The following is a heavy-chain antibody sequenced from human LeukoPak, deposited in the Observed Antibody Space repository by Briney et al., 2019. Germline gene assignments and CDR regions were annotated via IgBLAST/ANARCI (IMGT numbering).Heavy chain of an antibody. Sequence: SETLSLTCTVSGGSISSGGYYWSWIRQHPGKGLEWIGYIYYSGSTYYNPSLKSRVTISVDTSKNQFSLKLSSVTAADTAVYYCARVVYGDNEIYDYWGQETLVTVSS. CDR1: GGSISSGGYY. V-gene: IGHV4-31*03. CDR2: IYYSGST. CDR3: ARVVYGDNEIYDY. D-gene: IGHD4-17*01. J-gene: IGHJ4*02.